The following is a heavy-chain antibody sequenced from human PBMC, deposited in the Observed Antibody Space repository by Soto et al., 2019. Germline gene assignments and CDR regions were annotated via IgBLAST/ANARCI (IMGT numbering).Heavy chain of an antibody. CDR2: IRSKANSYAT. CDR1: GFTFSGSA. J-gene: IGHJ4*02. Sequence: GGSLRLSCAASGFTFSGSAMHWVRQASGKGLEWVGRIRSKANSYATAYAASVKGRFTISRDDSKNTAYLQMNSLKTEDTAVYYCTRLTGDRLGNFYFDYWGQGTLVTVSS. CDR3: TRLTGDRLGNFYFDY. V-gene: IGHV3-73*01. D-gene: IGHD7-27*01.